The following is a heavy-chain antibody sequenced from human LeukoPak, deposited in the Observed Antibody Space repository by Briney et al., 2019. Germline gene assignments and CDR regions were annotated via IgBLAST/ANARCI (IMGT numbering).Heavy chain of an antibody. D-gene: IGHD6-13*01. V-gene: IGHV4-59*01. Sequence: PSETLSLTCTVSGGSISSYYWSWIRQPPGKGPEWIGYIYYSGSTNYNPSLKSRVTISVDTSKNQFSLKLSSVTAADTAVYYCARDAGLSSSWSNWFDPWGQGTLVTVSS. CDR2: IYYSGST. J-gene: IGHJ5*02. CDR3: ARDAGLSSSWSNWFDP. CDR1: GGSISSYY.